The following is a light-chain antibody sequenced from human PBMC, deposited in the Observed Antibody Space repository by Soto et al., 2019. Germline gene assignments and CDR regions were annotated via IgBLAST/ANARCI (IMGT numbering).Light chain of an antibody. CDR3: QQYGTSPIT. V-gene: IGKV3-20*01. J-gene: IGKJ5*01. CDR2: DAS. CDR1: QSVSRY. Sequence: EIVLTQSPATLSLSPGERATLSCRASQSVSRYLAWYQQKPGQAPRLLIYDASTRASGIPDRFSGSGSGTDFTLTISRLEPEDFAVFYCQQYGTSPITFGQGTRLETK.